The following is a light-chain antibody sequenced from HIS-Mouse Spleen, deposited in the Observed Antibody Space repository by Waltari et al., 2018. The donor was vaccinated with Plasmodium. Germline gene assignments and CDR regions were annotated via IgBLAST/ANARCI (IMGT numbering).Light chain of an antibody. J-gene: IGKJ3*01. V-gene: IGKV3-15*01. CDR3: QQYNNWSFT. Sequence: EIVMTQSPATLSVSPGERATLSCRASQSVSSNLAWYQQKPGQAPRLLIYGASTRATGIPARFSGSGSGTEFTLTISSLQSEDFAVYYCQQYNNWSFTLALGPKWISN. CDR2: GAS. CDR1: QSVSSN.